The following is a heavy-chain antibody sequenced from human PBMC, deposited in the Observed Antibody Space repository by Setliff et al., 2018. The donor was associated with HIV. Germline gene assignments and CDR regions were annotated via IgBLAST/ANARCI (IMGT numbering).Heavy chain of an antibody. CDR2: IYYSGST. V-gene: IGHV4-39*01. Sequence: LSLTCTVSGGSISSNSYYWGWFRQPPGKGLEWIGSIYYSGSTYYTPSLKSRVTIAVDTSQNQFSLKLNSVTAADTAVYYCARRGIAAAGSDSWGQGTLVTVSS. CDR1: GGSISSNSYY. D-gene: IGHD6-13*01. J-gene: IGHJ4*02. CDR3: ARRGIAAAGSDS.